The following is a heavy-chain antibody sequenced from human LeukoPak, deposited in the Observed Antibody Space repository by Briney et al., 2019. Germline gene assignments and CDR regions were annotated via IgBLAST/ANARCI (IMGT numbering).Heavy chain of an antibody. J-gene: IGHJ4*02. D-gene: IGHD1-26*01. CDR1: GFTFSSYE. V-gene: IGHV3-48*03. Sequence: GGSLRLSCVASGFTFSSYEVNWVRQPPGKGLEWVSCISTSGDSMYYADSVKGRFTISRDNVKNSLFLQMNSLRAEDTAVYYCARGSGFVLDYWGQGTLVTVSS. CDR2: ISTSGDSM. CDR3: ARGSGFVLDY.